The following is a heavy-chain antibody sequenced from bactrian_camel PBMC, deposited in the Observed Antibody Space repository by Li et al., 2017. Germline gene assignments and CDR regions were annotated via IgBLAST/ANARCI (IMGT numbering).Heavy chain of an antibody. CDR3: AKGDKSYGDSCRHKF. CDR2: IYSDGRT. CDR1: GFTFDDRS. D-gene: IGHD6*01. V-gene: IGHV3S61*01. J-gene: IGHJ4*01. Sequence: QVQLVESGGGSVESGGSLILSCTANGFTFDDRSMAWYRQAPGKERENVASIYSDGRTFYDASAEGRFTISQDNNQNTLYLQMDSLKPEDTGMYYCAKGDKSYGDSCRHKFWGQGTQVTVS.